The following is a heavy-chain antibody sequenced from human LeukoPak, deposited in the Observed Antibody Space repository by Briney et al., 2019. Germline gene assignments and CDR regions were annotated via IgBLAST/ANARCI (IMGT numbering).Heavy chain of an antibody. Sequence: PGGSLRLSCAASGFTFSSYSMNWVRQAPGKGLEWVSSISSSSSYIYYADSVKGRFTISRDNAKNSLYLQMNSLRAEDTAVYYCARGGVEWELLVRVGFDYWGQGTLVTVSS. CDR1: GFTFSSYS. CDR3: ARGGVEWELLVRVGFDY. D-gene: IGHD1-26*01. CDR2: ISSSSSYI. V-gene: IGHV3-21*01. J-gene: IGHJ4*02.